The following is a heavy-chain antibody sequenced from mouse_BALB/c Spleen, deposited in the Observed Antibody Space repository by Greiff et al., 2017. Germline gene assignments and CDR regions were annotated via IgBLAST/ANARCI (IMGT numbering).Heavy chain of an antibody. D-gene: IGHD2-13*01. J-gene: IGHJ1*01. V-gene: IGHV14-1*02. CDR1: GFNIKDYY. CDR3: AGCDCRSSYGYFDV. CDR2: IDPENGNT. Sequence: VQLQQSGAELVRPGALVKLSCKASGFNIKDYYMHWVKQRPEQGLEWIGWIDPENGNTIYDPKFQGKASITADTSSNTAYLQLSSLTSEDTAVYYCAGCDCRSSYGYFDVWGAGTTVTVSS.